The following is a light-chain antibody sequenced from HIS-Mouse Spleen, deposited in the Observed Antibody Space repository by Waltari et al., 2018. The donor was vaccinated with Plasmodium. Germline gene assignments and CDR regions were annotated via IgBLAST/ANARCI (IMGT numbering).Light chain of an antibody. V-gene: IGKV1-39*01. CDR1: QSISSY. Sequence: DIQMTQPPSSLSASVGDRVTITCRASQSISSYLNWYQQKPGKAPKLLIYAASSLQSAVPSRFSGSGSGTDFTLTISSLRPEDFGTYYCEQSYSTFGHGTKVEIK. CDR3: EQSYST. CDR2: AAS. J-gene: IGKJ1*01.